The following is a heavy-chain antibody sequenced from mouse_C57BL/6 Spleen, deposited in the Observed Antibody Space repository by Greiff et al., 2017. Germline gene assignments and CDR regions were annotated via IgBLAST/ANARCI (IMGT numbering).Heavy chain of an antibody. CDR2: IDPSDSYT. J-gene: IGHJ2*01. Sequence: QVQLQQSGAELVKPGASVKLSCKASGYTFTSYWMQWVKQRPGQGLEWIGEIDPSDSYTNYNQKFKGKATLTVDTSSSTAYMQLSSLTSEDSAVYYCARNSYGSRAWGQGTTLTVSS. CDR1: GYTFTSYW. CDR3: ARNSYGSRA. D-gene: IGHD1-1*01. V-gene: IGHV1-50*01.